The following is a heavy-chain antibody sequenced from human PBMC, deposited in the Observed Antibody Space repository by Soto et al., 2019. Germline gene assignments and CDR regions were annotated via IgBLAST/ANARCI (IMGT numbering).Heavy chain of an antibody. D-gene: IGHD2-21*02. J-gene: IGHJ4*02. CDR1: GFTFSSYG. CDR2: ISYVGSNK. V-gene: IGHV3-30*03. Sequence: SLSLSCAASGFTFSSYGMHWVRQAPGKGLEWVAVISYVGSNKYYADSVKGRFTISRDNSKNTPYLQMNSLRAEDTAVYYCAPTLYGGNSGVDYWGQGTLVTVSS. CDR3: APTLYGGNSGVDY.